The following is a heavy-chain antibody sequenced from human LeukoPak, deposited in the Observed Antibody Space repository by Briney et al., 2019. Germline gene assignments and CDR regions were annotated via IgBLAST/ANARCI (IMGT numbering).Heavy chain of an antibody. CDR3: ARSDRGHCSGGSCYREGYYYYYMDD. Sequence: SVKVSCKASGGTFSSYAISWVRQAPGQGLEWMGGIIPIFGTANYAQKFQGRVTITADESTSTAYMELSSLRSEDTAVYYCARSDRGHCSGGSCYREGYYYYYMDDWGKGTTVTVSS. D-gene: IGHD2-15*01. CDR2: IIPIFGTA. V-gene: IGHV1-69*13. J-gene: IGHJ6*03. CDR1: GGTFSSYA.